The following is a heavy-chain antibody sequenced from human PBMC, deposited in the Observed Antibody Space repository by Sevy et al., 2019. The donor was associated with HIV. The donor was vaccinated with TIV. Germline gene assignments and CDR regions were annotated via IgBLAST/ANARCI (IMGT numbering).Heavy chain of an antibody. CDR1: GFTFSSYA. J-gene: IGHJ3*02. Sequence: GGSLRLSCAASGFTFSSYAMHWVRQAPGKGLEWVAVISYNGSNKYYADSVKGRFTISRDNSKNTLYLQMNSLRAEDTAVYYCASPTGPWELLGGAFDIWGQGTMVTVSS. CDR3: ASPTGPWELLGGAFDI. CDR2: ISYNGSNK. V-gene: IGHV3-30-3*01. D-gene: IGHD1-26*01.